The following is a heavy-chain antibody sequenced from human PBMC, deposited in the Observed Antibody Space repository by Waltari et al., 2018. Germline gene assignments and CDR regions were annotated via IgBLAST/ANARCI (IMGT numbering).Heavy chain of an antibody. CDR1: GYDFRNPG. CDR2: IWYDGSNK. Sequence: QVQLVESGGGVVQSGSSVSLPCVGSGYDFRNPGLNWVRQAPGKGLEWVAGIWYDGSNKNYVDSVKGRFTISRDNSKNTLYLEMNSLRAEDTAVYFCARGDGGSGLGASDIWGQGTMVTVSS. CDR3: ARGDGGSGLGASDI. D-gene: IGHD3-3*01. J-gene: IGHJ3*02. V-gene: IGHV3-33*01.